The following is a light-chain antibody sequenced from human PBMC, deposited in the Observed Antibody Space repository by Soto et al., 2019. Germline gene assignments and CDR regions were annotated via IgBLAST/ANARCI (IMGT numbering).Light chain of an antibody. J-gene: IGKJ1*01. CDR1: QTIDRW. V-gene: IGKV1-5*03. Sequence: DIQMTQSPSTLSASVGDRVTITCRASQTIDRWLAWYQQKPGKAPNLLIYGASNLESGVPSRFSGSGSGTEFTLTISSLGPDDFATYYCQHYNSYPWTFGQGTNVEIK. CDR3: QHYNSYPWT. CDR2: GAS.